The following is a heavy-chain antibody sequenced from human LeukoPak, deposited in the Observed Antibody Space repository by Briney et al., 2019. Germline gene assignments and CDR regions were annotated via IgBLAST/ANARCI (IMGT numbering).Heavy chain of an antibody. V-gene: IGHV5-51*01. CDR2: IFPDDSDT. D-gene: IGHD2-15*01. CDR3: ARHGLAGWIGGRCFTSFHYYGMDV. J-gene: IGHJ6*02. CDR1: GYSFTDYW. Sequence: GESLKISCQGSGYSFTDYWIGWVRQMPGKGLEWMGIIFPDDSDTRYSPSVQGQVTISVHKSISTAYLQWSSLKASDSAMYYCARHGLAGWIGGRCFTSFHYYGMDVWGQGTTVTVSS.